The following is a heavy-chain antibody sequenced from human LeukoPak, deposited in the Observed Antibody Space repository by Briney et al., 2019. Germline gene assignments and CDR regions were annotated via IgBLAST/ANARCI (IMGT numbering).Heavy chain of an antibody. CDR2: INTDGGYT. J-gene: IGHJ4*02. CDR3: TRDLTGPLDY. V-gene: IGHV3-74*01. D-gene: IGHD1-14*01. CDR1: GFTFSSYW. Sequence: GGSLRLSCAASGFTFSSYWMHWVRQAPGKGLVWVSRINTDGGYTSYADSVKGRFTISGDNAKNTLYLQMNSLRAEDTAVYYCTRDLTGPLDYWGQGTLVTVSS.